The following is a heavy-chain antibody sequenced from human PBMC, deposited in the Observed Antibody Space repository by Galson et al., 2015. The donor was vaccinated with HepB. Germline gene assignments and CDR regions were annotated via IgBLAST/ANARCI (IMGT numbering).Heavy chain of an antibody. Sequence: SLRLSCAASGFPLINYAMHWVRQAPGKGLEWVALVSFDGRTEYYSDSVNGRFTISRDNSKNTLYLQMDSLRIEDTALYYCARERGGDIPTSFYLLPDYWGQGTLVTVAS. V-gene: IGHV3-30*04. CDR3: ARERGGDIPTSFYLLPDY. CDR1: GFPLINYA. D-gene: IGHD2/OR15-2a*01. CDR2: VSFDGRTE. J-gene: IGHJ4*02.